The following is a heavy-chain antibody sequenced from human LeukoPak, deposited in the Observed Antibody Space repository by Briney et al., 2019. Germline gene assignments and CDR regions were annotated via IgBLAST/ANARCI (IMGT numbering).Heavy chain of an antibody. Sequence: GGSLRLSCAASGFTFSSFAMSWVRQAPGKGLEWISAISGSGDSTYYADSVEGRFTISRDNSKNTLYLQMNSLRAEDTALYYCAKATSWYYFDYWGQGTLVTVSS. V-gene: IGHV3-23*01. CDR2: ISGSGDST. CDR1: GFTFSSFA. CDR3: AKATSWYYFDY. J-gene: IGHJ4*02. D-gene: IGHD2-8*02.